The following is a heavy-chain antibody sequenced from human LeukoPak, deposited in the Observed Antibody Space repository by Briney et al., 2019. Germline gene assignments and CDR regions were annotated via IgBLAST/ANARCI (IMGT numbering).Heavy chain of an antibody. J-gene: IGHJ4*02. CDR1: GFTFDDYA. CDR2: IGWNSGGI. Sequence: GRSLRLSCAASGFTFDDYAMHWVRQAPGKGLEWVSGIGWNSGGIVYADSVKGRFTISRDNAKKSLYLQMNSLGAEDTALYYCVKVTAAGFVDHWGQGTLVTVSS. D-gene: IGHD6-13*01. CDR3: VKVTAAGFVDH. V-gene: IGHV3-9*01.